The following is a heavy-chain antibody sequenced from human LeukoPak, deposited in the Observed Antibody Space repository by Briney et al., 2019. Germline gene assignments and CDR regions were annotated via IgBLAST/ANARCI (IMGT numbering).Heavy chain of an antibody. J-gene: IGHJ4*02. D-gene: IGHD5-18*01. V-gene: IGHV1-3*01. CDR1: VHPYPRYA. Sequence: TVKLSCNASVHPYPRYAMHWVRHAPTQTLEGMGCINARNANTQYSQKFQRRVTITRDTSASTPYMELSSLRSEDTAVYYCARAGDTAMAPLGYWGQGTLVTASS. CDR3: ARAGDTAMAPLGY. CDR2: INARNANT.